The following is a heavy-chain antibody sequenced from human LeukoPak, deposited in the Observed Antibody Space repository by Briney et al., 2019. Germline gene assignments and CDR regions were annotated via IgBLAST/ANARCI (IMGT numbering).Heavy chain of an antibody. CDR2: IYYSGST. Sequence: SKTLSLTCTVSGVSISTYYWSWIRQSPGKGLECIGYIYYSGSTNYNPSLKSRVTISVDTSKNQFSLKLSSVTAADTAVYYCARFPSYDPHRMDVWGQGTTVTVSS. D-gene: IGHD3-22*01. CDR1: GVSISTYY. V-gene: IGHV4-59*01. J-gene: IGHJ6*02. CDR3: ARFPSYDPHRMDV.